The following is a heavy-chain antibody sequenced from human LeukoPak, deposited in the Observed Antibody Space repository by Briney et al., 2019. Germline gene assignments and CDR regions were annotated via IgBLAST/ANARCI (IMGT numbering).Heavy chain of an antibody. CDR2: IYHSGST. Sequence: SETLPLTCAVSGGSISSGGYSWSWIRQPPGKGLEWIGYIYHSGSTYYNPSLKSRVTISVDRSKNQSSLKLSSVTAADTAVYYCARGSPYGDYDYWGQGTLVTVSS. CDR3: ARGSPYGDYDY. V-gene: IGHV4-30-2*01. D-gene: IGHD4-17*01. J-gene: IGHJ4*02. CDR1: GGSISSGGYS.